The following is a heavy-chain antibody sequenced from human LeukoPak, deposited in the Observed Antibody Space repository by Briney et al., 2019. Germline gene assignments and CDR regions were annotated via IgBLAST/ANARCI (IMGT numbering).Heavy chain of an antibody. J-gene: IGHJ3*02. Sequence: LSPTCTVSGGSISGSAYYWGWIRQPPGKGLEWVAVISYDGSNKYYADSVKGRFTISRDNSKNTLYLQMNSLRAEDTAVYYCARDNNRVPERQGAFDIWGQGTMVTVSS. V-gene: IGHV3-30-3*01. CDR3: ARDNNRVPERQGAFDI. D-gene: IGHD1-14*01. CDR1: GGSISGSA. CDR2: ISYDGSNK.